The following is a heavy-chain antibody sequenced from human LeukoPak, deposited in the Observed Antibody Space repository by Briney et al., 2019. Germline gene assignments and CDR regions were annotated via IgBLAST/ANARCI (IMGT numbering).Heavy chain of an antibody. D-gene: IGHD3-3*01. J-gene: IGHJ4*02. Sequence: ASVKVSCKASGYTFIDYYMHWVRQAPGQGLGWMGRINPNTGGTNYAQKFQGWVTLTRDTSISAAYMDLSRLTSDDTAVYYCARAPAGGPLRVFDYWGQGTLVTVSS. CDR1: GYTFIDYY. CDR2: INPNTGGT. CDR3: ARAPAGGPLRVFDY. V-gene: IGHV1-2*04.